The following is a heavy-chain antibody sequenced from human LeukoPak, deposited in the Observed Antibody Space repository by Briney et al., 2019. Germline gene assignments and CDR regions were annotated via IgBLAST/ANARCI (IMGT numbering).Heavy chain of an antibody. CDR2: ISYDGSNK. V-gene: IGHV3-30-3*01. CDR3: ATDIVVVVAATAWDY. CDR1: GFTFSSYA. Sequence: PGGSLRLSCAASGFTFSSYAMHWVRQAPGKGLEWVAVISYDGSNKYYADSVKGRFTISRDNSKNTLYLQMNSLRAEDTAVYYCATDIVVVVAATAWDYWGQGTLVTVSS. D-gene: IGHD2-15*01. J-gene: IGHJ4*02.